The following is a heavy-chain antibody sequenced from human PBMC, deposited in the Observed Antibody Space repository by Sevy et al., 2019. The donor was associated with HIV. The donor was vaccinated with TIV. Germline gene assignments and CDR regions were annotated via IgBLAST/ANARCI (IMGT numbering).Heavy chain of an antibody. CDR1: GYSFTSYW. CDR2: IYPGDSDT. D-gene: IGHD1-26*01. J-gene: IGHJ5*02. CDR3: ARSIVKSGSYPSWFDP. Sequence: GESLKIACKGSGYSFTSYWIGWVRQMPGKGLEWMGIIYPGDSDTRYSPSFQGQVTISADKSISTAYLQWSSLKASDTAIYYCARSIVKSGSYPSWFDPWGQGTLVTVSS. V-gene: IGHV5-51*06.